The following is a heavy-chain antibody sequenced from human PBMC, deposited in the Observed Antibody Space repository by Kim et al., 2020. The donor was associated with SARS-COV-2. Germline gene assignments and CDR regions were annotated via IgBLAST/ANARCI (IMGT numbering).Heavy chain of an antibody. Sequence: GGSLRLSCAASGFTFSSYAMHWVRQAPGKGLEWVAVISYDGSNKYYADSVKGRFTISRDNSKNTLYLQMNSLRAEDTAVYYCARSYYYGSGSYYNYYYGMDVWGQGTTVTVSS. CDR3: ARSYYYGSGSYYNYYYGMDV. CDR1: GFTFSSYA. D-gene: IGHD3-10*01. J-gene: IGHJ6*02. V-gene: IGHV3-30*04. CDR2: ISYDGSNK.